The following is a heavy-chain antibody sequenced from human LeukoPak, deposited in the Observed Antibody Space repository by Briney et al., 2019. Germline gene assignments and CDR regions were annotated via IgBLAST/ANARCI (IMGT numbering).Heavy chain of an antibody. V-gene: IGHV3-7*03. CDR3: ARGGGLDV. J-gene: IGHJ6*02. CDR1: GFTFSSYW. CDR2: INHNGNVN. Sequence: GGSLRLSCAASGFTFSSYWMNWARQAPGKGLEWVASINHNGNVNYYVVSVKGRFTISRDNAKNSLYLQMSNLRAEDTAVYFCARGGGLDVWGQGATVTVSS. D-gene: IGHD3-16*01.